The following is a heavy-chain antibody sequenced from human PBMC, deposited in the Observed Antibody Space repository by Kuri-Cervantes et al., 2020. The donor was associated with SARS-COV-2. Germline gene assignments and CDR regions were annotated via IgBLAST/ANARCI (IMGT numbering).Heavy chain of an antibody. D-gene: IGHD1-26*01. CDR2: IIPIFGTA. CDR3: ARWEEADYYGMDV. CDR1: GGTFSSYA. V-gene: IGHV1-69*06. J-gene: IGHJ6*04. Sequence: SVKVSCKASGGTFSSYAISWVRQAPGQGLEWMGGIIPIFGTANYAQKFQGRVTITAAKSTSTAYMELSSLRSEDTAVYYFARWEEADYYGMDVWGKGTTVTVSS.